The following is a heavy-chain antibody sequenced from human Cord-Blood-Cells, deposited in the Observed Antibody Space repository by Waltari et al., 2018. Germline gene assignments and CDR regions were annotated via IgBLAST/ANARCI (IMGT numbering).Heavy chain of an antibody. D-gene: IGHD6-6*01. CDR3: ARDEYSSSLFYYYGMDV. CDR1: GFTFSSSS. V-gene: IGHV3-48*01. CDR2: ISSSSSTI. Sequence: EVQLVETGGGLVQPGGSLRLSCEAYGFTFSSSSMSWGRQAPGRGLEWVSYISSSSSTIYYADSVKGRFTISRDNAKNSLYLQMNSLRAEDTAVYYCARDEYSSSLFYYYGMDVWGQGTTVTVSS. J-gene: IGHJ6*02.